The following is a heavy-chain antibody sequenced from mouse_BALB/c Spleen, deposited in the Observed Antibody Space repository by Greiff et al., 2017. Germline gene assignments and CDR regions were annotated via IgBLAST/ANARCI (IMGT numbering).Heavy chain of an antibody. CDR2: IDPYYGGT. Sequence: EVKLLESGPELEKPGASVKISCKASGYSFTGYNMNWVKQSNGKSLEWIGNIDPYYGGTSYNQKFKGKATLTVDKSSSTAYMQLKSLTSEDSAVYYGARKGDDGSYYAMDYWGQGTSVTVSA. CDR1: GYSFTGYN. J-gene: IGHJ4*01. V-gene: IGHV1-39*01. D-gene: IGHD2-3*01. CDR3: ARKGDDGSYYAMDY.